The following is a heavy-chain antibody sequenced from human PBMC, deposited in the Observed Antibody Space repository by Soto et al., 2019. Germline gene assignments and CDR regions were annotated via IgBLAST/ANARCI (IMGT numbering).Heavy chain of an antibody. J-gene: IGHJ3*02. CDR1: GYTFTSYY. V-gene: IGHV1-24*01. Sequence: GASVKVSCKASGYTFTSYYMHWVRQAPGKGLEWMGGFDPEDGETIYAQKFQGRVTMTEDTSTDTAYMELSSLRSEDTAVYYCATATSRNVFDIWGQGTMVPVSS. CDR3: ATATSRNVFDI. CDR2: FDPEDGET.